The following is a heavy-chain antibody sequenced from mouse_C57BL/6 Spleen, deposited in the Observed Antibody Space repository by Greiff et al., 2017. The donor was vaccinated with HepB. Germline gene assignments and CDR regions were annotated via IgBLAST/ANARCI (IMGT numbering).Heavy chain of an antibody. Sequence: QVQLQQPGAELVMPGASVKLSCKASGYTFTSYWMHWVKQRPGQGLEWIGEIDPSDSYTNYNQKFKGKATLTVDKSSSTAYMQLSSLTSEDSSVYYCARRNKDYGSSTDYWGQGTTLTVSS. CDR1: GYTFTSYW. J-gene: IGHJ2*01. CDR2: IDPSDSYT. D-gene: IGHD1-1*01. V-gene: IGHV1-69*01. CDR3: ARRNKDYGSSTDY.